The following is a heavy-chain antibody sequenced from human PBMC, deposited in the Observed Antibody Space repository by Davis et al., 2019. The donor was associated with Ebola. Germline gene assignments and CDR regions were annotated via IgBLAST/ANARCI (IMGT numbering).Heavy chain of an antibody. D-gene: IGHD4-17*01. CDR3: ARGAAVTGYWYFDL. V-gene: IGHV3-74*01. CDR2: IKTDGSIT. J-gene: IGHJ2*01. Sequence: GESLKISCAASGFIFSNYWMHWVRQVPGKGLVWVSHIKTDGSITNYADSVKGRFTISRDNAKTTLHLQMNNLGAEDTAVYYCARGAAVTGYWYFDLWGRGALVTVSS. CDR1: GFIFSNYW.